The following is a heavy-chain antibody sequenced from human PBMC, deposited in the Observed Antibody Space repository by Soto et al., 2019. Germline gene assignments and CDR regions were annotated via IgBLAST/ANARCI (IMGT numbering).Heavy chain of an antibody. CDR3: VRALRTTAMVYTWFDP. CDR2: IYESGYT. J-gene: IGHJ5*02. D-gene: IGHD5-18*01. V-gene: IGHV4-31*03. CDR1: GASVSTGAYY. Sequence: LSLTCTVSGASVSTGAYYWGWVRQRPGKGLEWVGYIYESGYTYYNTSLKSRLTISLDRSNNQFSLGLTSVTAADTAVYYCVRALRTTAMVYTWFDPWGQGTLVTVS.